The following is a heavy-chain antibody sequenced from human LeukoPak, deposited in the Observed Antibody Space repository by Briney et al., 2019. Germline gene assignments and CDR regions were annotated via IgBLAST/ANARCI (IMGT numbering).Heavy chain of an antibody. J-gene: IGHJ6*02. CDR2: ISSSSSYK. V-gene: IGHV3-21*01. CDR3: ARGTQSYYGMDV. Sequence: GGSLRLSCAASGFTFNSCTLNWVRQAPGKGLEWVSSISSSSSYKYYADSVKGRFTVSRDNAKNSLYLQMNSLRAEDTAVYYCARGTQSYYGMDVWGQGTKVTVSS. CDR1: GFTFNSCT.